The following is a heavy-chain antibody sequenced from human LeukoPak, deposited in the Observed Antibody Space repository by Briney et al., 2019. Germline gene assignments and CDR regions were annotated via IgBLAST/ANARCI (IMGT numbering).Heavy chain of an antibody. CDR1: GYTFTSYY. CDR2: ISAYNGNT. D-gene: IGHD2-15*01. V-gene: IGHV1-18*04. J-gene: IGHJ4*02. Sequence: ASVKVSCKASGYTFTSYYMHWVRQAPGQGLEWMGWISAYNGNTNYAQKLQGGVTMTTDTSTSTAYMELRSLRSDDTAVYYCARSAQADIVVVVAATHNDYWGQGTLVTVSS. CDR3: ARSAQADIVVVVAATHNDY.